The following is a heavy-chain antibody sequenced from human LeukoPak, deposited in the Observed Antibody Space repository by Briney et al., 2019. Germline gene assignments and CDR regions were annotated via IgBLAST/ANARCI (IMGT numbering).Heavy chain of an antibody. V-gene: IGHV3-23*01. CDR1: GFTFSSYA. J-gene: IGHJ4*02. CDR2: ISGSGGST. Sequence: GGSLRLSCAASGFTFSSYAMSWVRQAPGKGLEWVSAISGSGGSTYYADSVKGRFTISRDNSKNTLYLQMNSLRAEDTAVYYCAKASSDSSGWYLGFDYWGQGTLVAVSS. D-gene: IGHD6-19*01. CDR3: AKASSDSSGWYLGFDY.